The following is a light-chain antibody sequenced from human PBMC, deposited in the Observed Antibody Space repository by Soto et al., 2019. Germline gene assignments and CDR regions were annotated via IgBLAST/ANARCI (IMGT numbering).Light chain of an antibody. CDR2: GTS. Sequence: QAVVTQEPSLTVSPGGRGTLTCASSTGAVTSGYYPNWFQQKPGQTPRALIYGTSNKHSRTPARFSGSLLGGKAALTLSGVQPEDEAEYYCLLYYGGAQLVFGGGTKLTVL. CDR3: LLYYGGAQLV. CDR1: TGAVTSGYY. V-gene: IGLV7-43*01. J-gene: IGLJ2*01.